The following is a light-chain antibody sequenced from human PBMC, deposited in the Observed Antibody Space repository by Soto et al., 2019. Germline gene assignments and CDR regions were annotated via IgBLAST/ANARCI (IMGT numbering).Light chain of an antibody. CDR3: RSYTSGDSFY. CDR2: NVS. CDR1: SSDVGAYIY. J-gene: IGLJ1*01. Sequence: QSALTQPASVSGSPGQSITISCTGTSSDVGAYIYVSWYQQHPGKVPKLIIYNVSNRPSGVSNRFSGSKSGNTSSLTISGVQAEDEADYYCRSYTSGDSFYFGTGTKLTVL. V-gene: IGLV2-14*01.